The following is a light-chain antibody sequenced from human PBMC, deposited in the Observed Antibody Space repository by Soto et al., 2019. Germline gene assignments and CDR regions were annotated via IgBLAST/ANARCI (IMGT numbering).Light chain of an antibody. J-gene: IGKJ1*01. CDR1: QSISSW. CDR2: KAS. Sequence: DSQMTQCPSTLSASVGDRVTITCRASQSISSWLAWYQQKPGKAPKLLIYKASSLESGVPSRFSGSGSGTEFTLTINSLQPDDFATYYCQQYKSYWTFGQGTKVDIK. V-gene: IGKV1-5*03. CDR3: QQYKSYWT.